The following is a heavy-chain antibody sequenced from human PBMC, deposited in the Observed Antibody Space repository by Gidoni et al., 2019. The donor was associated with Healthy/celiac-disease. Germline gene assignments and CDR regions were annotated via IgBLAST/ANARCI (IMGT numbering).Heavy chain of an antibody. J-gene: IGHJ6*02. CDR1: GFTFSSYA. V-gene: IGHV3-23*01. CDR2: ISGSGGST. CDR3: AKDRAVNYYGSGSYYNVMDV. D-gene: IGHD3-10*01. Sequence: EVQLLESGGGLVQPGGSLSLSCPAPGFTFSSYALSWVRQAPGKGMEWVSAISGSGGSTYYADSVKGRFTISRDNSKNTLYLQMNSLRAEDTAVYYCAKDRAVNYYGSGSYYNVMDVWGQGTTVTVSS.